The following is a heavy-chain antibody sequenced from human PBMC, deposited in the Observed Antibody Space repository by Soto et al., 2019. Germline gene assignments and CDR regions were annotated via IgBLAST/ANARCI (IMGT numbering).Heavy chain of an antibody. J-gene: IGHJ6*03. Sequence: KKMGASVKVSCKASGYTFTSYGISWVRQAPGQGLEWMGWISAYNGNTNYAQKFQGRVTITADKSTSTAYMELSSLRSEDTAVYYCARGRCSSTSCPPSPYYYYYYMDVWGKGTTVTVSS. D-gene: IGHD2-2*01. V-gene: IGHV1-18*01. CDR1: GYTFTSYG. CDR3: ARGRCSSTSCPPSPYYYYYYMDV. CDR2: ISAYNGNT.